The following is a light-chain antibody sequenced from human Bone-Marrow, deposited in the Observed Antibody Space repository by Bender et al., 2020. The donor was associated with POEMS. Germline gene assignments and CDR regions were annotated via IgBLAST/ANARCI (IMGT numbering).Light chain of an antibody. CDR1: KLGDKY. CDR3: QAWDSNTAAV. CDR2: KDS. J-gene: IGLJ2*01. Sequence: SYELTQPPSVSVSPGQTVSITCSGDKLGDKYVSWFQQKPGQSPVLVIYKDSKRPSGIPERFSGSNSGNTATLTISGTQAMDEAEYHCQAWDSNTAAVFGGGTKLTVL. V-gene: IGLV3-1*01.